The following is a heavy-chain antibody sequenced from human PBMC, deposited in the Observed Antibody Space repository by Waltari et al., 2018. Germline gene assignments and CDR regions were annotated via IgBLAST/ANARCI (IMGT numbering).Heavy chain of an antibody. CDR1: GFTFSTFA. V-gene: IGHV3-30-3*01. D-gene: IGHD7-27*01. CDR2: ISYDGNNK. J-gene: IGHJ4*02. Sequence: QVQLVESGEGVVQLGRSLRLACAASGFTFSTFAMHWVRQAPGKGLEWVSGISYDGNNKFYADSVKGRFTISRDNSKNMLHLQMNSLRVEDTAIYYCVKDRGTGDGMYYFNNWGQGTLVTVSS. CDR3: VKDRGTGDGMYYFNN.